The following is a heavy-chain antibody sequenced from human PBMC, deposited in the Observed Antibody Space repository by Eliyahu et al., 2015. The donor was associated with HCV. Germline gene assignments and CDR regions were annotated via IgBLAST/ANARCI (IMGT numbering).Heavy chain of an antibody. CDR1: GFTFSKAW. Sequence: EVQLVESGGGLVKPGGSLRLSCAASGFTFSKAWMSWVRQAPGKGLEWIGRIKSKTXGGXTDYAAPVKGRFTIXXDDXKSTLYLQMNSLKTEXTAVYYCTTGAPGGFDYYLDVWGQGTTVTVSS. V-gene: IGHV3-15*01. D-gene: IGHD3-10*01. CDR3: TTGAPGGFDYYLDV. CDR2: IKSKTXGGXT. J-gene: IGHJ6*03.